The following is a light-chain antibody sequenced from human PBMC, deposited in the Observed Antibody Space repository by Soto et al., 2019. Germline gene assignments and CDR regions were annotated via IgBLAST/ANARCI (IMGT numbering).Light chain of an antibody. CDR3: QKSNSSPFT. CDR2: GAS. Sequence: DIQMTQSPSSLSASVGDRVTITCRASRDIANYLAWYQQKPGKVPQLLIYGASTLQSGVPSRFSGSGSGTDFTLTISGLQPEDVATYYCQKSNSSPFTFGPGTKVNIK. J-gene: IGKJ3*01. CDR1: RDIANY. V-gene: IGKV1-27*01.